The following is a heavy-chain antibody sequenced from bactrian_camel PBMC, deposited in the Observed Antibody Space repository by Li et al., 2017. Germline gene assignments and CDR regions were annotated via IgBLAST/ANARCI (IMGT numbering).Heavy chain of an antibody. Sequence: QLVESGGVLVQPGGSLRLSCAASGFTFSSWWMYWVRQAPGKGLEWVSTINNSGGTTYSADSVKGRFTISRDNAKNTLYLQMNNLKPEDTARYYCAADVWEGYGSGSCDYWGQGTQVTVS. CDR2: INNSGGTT. D-gene: IGHD3*01. V-gene: IGHV3S1*01. CDR1: GFTFSSWW. J-gene: IGHJ4*01. CDR3: AADVWEGYGSGSCDY.